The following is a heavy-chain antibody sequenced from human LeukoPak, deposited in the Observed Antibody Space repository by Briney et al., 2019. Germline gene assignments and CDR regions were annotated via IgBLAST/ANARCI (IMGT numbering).Heavy chain of an antibody. CDR2: IYTSGST. CDR1: GGSISSGSYY. V-gene: IGHV4-61*02. Sequence: SQTLSLTCTVSGGSISSGSYYWSWIRQPAGKGLEWIGRIYTSGSTNYNPSLKSRVTISVDTSKNQFSLKLSSVTAADTAVYYCARDYQFWSGYLHYYYYYMDVWGKGTTVTGSS. J-gene: IGHJ6*03. CDR3: ARDYQFWSGYLHYYYYYMDV. D-gene: IGHD3-3*01.